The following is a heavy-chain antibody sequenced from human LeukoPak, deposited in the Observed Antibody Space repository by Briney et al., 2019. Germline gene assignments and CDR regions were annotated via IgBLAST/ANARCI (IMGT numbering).Heavy chain of an antibody. CDR1: GGTFSSYA. CDR2: IIPIFGTA. CDR3: ARQSGPMVRDLDI. J-gene: IGHJ3*02. V-gene: IGHV1-69*01. D-gene: IGHD3-10*01. Sequence: GSSVKVSCKASGGTFSSYAISWVRQAPGQGLEWMGGIIPIFGTANYAQKFQGRVTITADESTSTAYMELSSLRSDDTAVYYCARQSGPMVRDLDIWGQGTMVTVSS.